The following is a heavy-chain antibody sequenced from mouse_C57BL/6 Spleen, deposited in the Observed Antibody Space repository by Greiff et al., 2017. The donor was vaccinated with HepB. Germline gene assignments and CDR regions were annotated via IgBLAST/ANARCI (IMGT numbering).Heavy chain of an antibody. D-gene: IGHD4-1*01. CDR2: ISSGGSYT. CDR1: GFTFSSYG. Sequence: DVMLVESGGDLVKPGGSLKLSCAASGFTFSSYGMSWVRQTPDKRLEWVATISSGGSYTYYPDSVKGRFTISRDNAKNTLYLQMSSLKSEDTAMYYCARLTGSFDYWGQGTTLTVSS. J-gene: IGHJ2*01. CDR3: ARLTGSFDY. V-gene: IGHV5-6*02.